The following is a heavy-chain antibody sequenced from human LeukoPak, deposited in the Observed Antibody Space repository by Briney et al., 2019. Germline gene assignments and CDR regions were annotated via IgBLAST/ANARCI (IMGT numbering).Heavy chain of an antibody. CDR3: ARGSDCSSTSCYLFGAFDI. D-gene: IGHD2-2*01. Sequence: ASVKVSCKASGYTFTSYGISWVRQAPGQGLEWMGGIIPIFGTANYAQKFQGRVTITADESTSTAYMELSSLRSEDTAVYYCARGSDCSSTSCYLFGAFDIWGQGTMVTVSS. CDR2: IIPIFGTA. V-gene: IGHV1-69*13. CDR1: GYTFTSYG. J-gene: IGHJ3*02.